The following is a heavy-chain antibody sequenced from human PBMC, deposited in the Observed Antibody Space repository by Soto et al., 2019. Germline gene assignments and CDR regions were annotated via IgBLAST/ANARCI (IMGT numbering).Heavy chain of an antibody. Sequence: QVQLVQSGAEVKKPGASVKVSCKASGYTFTTYGSTWVRQAPGQGLEWMGWISAYSGKTNYAQKLQGRLTVTPDPSTNTAYMDLRSVRSEDTGVCYCARVVKARDYGDFGRYYFDSGGHGTLFT. CDR1: GYTFTTYG. CDR3: ARVVKARDYGDFGRYYFDS. CDR2: ISAYSGKT. D-gene: IGHD4-17*01. V-gene: IGHV1-18*04. J-gene: IGHJ4*01.